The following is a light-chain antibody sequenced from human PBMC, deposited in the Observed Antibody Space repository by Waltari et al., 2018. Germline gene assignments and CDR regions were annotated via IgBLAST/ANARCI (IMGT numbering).Light chain of an antibody. CDR2: AAS. CDR1: QSVSRY. V-gene: IGKV3-20*01. Sequence: EIVLTQSPGTLSLSPGERATPSCRASQSVSRYLAWYQPKPGKAPRLLIYAASPSATGIPDRFSGSGSGTDFSLTISRLEPEDFAVYFCQHHVRLPATFGQGTKVEIK. CDR3: QHHVRLPAT. J-gene: IGKJ1*01.